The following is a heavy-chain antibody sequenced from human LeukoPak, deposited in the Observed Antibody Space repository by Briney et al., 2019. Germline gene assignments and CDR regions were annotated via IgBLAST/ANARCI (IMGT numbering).Heavy chain of an antibody. J-gene: IGHJ6*02. Sequence: GGSLRLSCAASGFTFSDYYMSWIRQAPGKGLEWVSYISSGGTIYYADSVKGRFTISRDNAKNSLYLQMNSLRAEDTAVYYCARDEGVKPYYDFWSGYYTYYYGMDVWGQGTTVTVSS. CDR2: ISSGGTI. D-gene: IGHD3-3*01. V-gene: IGHV3-11*01. CDR3: ARDEGVKPYYDFWSGYYTYYYGMDV. CDR1: GFTFSDYY.